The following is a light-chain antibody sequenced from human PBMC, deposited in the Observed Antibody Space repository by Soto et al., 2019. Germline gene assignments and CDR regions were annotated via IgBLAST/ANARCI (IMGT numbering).Light chain of an antibody. CDR3: MQALQTPPP. CDR2: LGS. J-gene: IGKJ5*01. V-gene: IGKV2-28*01. Sequence: EIVMTQSPLSVPVTRRDPSSISCRSSQSLLHSNGYNYLDWYLQKPGQSPQLLIYLGSNRASGVPDRFSGSGSGTDFTLKISRVEAEDVGVYYCMQALQTPPPFGQGTRLAI. CDR1: QSLLHSNGYNY.